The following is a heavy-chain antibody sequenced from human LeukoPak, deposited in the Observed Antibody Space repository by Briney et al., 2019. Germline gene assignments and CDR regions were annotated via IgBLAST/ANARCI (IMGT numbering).Heavy chain of an antibody. CDR1: GFTFSSHS. J-gene: IGHJ4*02. V-gene: IGHV3-30*18. D-gene: IGHD6-13*01. CDR3: AKDVAAAGSTYFDY. Sequence: GGSLRLSCVASGFTFSSHSMTWVRQAPGKGLEWVAVISYDGSNKYYADSVKGRFTISRDNSKNTLYLQMNSLRAEDTAVYYCAKDVAAAGSTYFDYWGQGTLVTVSS. CDR2: ISYDGSNK.